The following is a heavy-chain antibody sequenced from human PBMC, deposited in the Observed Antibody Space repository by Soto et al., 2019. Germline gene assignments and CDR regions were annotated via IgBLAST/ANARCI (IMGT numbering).Heavy chain of an antibody. CDR2: ISAYNGMT. V-gene: IGHV1-18*01. J-gene: IGHJ6*03. D-gene: IGHD3-10*01. CDR1: GYTVTTYG. Sequence: QVELVQSGAEVKKPGASVRVSCRASGYTVTTYGVSWVRQAPGQGLEWLAWISAYNGMTKFAHKPQGRVSVTTDTSTNTAHMELRNLRSDDTALYYCARAFMVLPTYDYFYMDVWGHGTMVTVSS. CDR3: ARAFMVLPTYDYFYMDV.